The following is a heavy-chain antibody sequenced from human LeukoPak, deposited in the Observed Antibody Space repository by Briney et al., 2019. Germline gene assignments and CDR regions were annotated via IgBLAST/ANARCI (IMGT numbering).Heavy chain of an antibody. J-gene: IGHJ4*02. D-gene: IGHD6-19*01. V-gene: IGHV3-23*01. Sequence: GGSLRLSCAASGFTFSSYAMSWVRQAPGKGLEWVSAISGSGGSTYYADSVKGRFTIFRDNSKNTLYLQMNSLRAEDTAVYYCAKSVSSGWNVGYWGQGTLVTVSS. CDR3: AKSVSSGWNVGY. CDR1: GFTFSSYA. CDR2: ISGSGGST.